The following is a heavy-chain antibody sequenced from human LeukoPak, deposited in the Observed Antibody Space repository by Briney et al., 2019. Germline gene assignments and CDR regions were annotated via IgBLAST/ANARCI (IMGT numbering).Heavy chain of an antibody. Sequence: GGSLRHSFAASGFIISTSYVTWVRQAPGKGLEWVSGIYSGGATYYADSVKGRFTISRDNSQNTLYLQMNSLRAEDTAVYYCAGRNDLVISYWGQGNLVTVSS. CDR3: AGRNDLVISY. D-gene: IGHD4-23*01. CDR1: GFIISTSY. V-gene: IGHV3-53*01. CDR2: IYSGGAT. J-gene: IGHJ4*02.